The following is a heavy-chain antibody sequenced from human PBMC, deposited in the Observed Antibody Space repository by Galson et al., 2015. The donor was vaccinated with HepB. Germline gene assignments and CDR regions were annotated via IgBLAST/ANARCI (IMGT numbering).Heavy chain of an antibody. CDR1: GYTFTSYG. CDR2: ISAYNGNT. V-gene: IGHV1-18*01. D-gene: IGHD3-22*01. J-gene: IGHJ4*02. Sequence: SVKVSCKASGYTFTSYGISWVRQAPGQGLEWMGWISAYNGNTNYAQKLQGRVTLTTDTSTSTAYMELRSLRSDDTAVYYCARETTIGYWGYFDYWGQGTLVTVSS. CDR3: ARETTIGYWGYFDY.